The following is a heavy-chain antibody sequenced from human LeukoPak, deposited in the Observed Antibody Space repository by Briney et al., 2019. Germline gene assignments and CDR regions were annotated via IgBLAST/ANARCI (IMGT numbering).Heavy chain of an antibody. CDR2: ISPSTTHT. CDR3: ARGGHGAADQ. V-gene: IGHV3-11*05. CDR1: GFXFSDYY. J-gene: IGHJ5*02. D-gene: IGHD1-26*01. Sequence: GGSLRLSCAASGFXFSDYYMSWSRQAPGKGLEWLSYISPSTTHTSYADSVKGRFTISRDNAKNLLFLQMNSLRAEDTAVYYCARGGHGAADQWGQGTLVTVSS.